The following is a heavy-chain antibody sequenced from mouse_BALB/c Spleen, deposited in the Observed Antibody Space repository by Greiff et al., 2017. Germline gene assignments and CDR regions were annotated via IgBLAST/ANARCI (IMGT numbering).Heavy chain of an antibody. J-gene: IGHJ1*01. CDR1: GYTFTSYW. Sequence: VQLQQSGAELARPGASVKLSCKASGYTFTSYWMQWVKQRPGQGLEWIGAIYPGDGDTRYTQKFKGKATLTADKSSSTAYMQLSSLASEDSAVYYCARKGPGGFDVWGAGTTVTVSS. V-gene: IGHV1-87*01. CDR3: ARKGPGGFDV. CDR2: IYPGDGDT. D-gene: IGHD3-3*01.